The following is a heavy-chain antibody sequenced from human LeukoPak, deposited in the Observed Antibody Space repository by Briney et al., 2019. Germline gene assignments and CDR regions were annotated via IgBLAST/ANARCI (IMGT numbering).Heavy chain of an antibody. CDR2: IYSCYSDT. V-gene: IGHV5-51*04. CDR1: GYTFACYW. J-gene: IGHJ4*02. D-gene: IGHD5-12*01. Sequence: GESLKISCKGSGYTFACYWNGWVRQMPGKGLEGMVIIYSCYSDTRYSRSFQGQVTISANKPLSTAYLQWNSLKASDPACVYFARGHLYDYSTTCYYFDYWGKGTLVTVSS. CDR3: ARGHLYDYSTTCYYFDY.